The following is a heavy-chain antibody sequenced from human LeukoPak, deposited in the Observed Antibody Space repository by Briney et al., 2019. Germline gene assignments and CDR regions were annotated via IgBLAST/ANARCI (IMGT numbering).Heavy chain of an antibody. Sequence: ASVKVSCKASGYAFTTYYMHWVRQAPGQGLEWMGIINPSGGSTSYAQKFQGRVAMTRDMSTSTVYMELSSLRSEDTAVYYCARDIRRFDPWGQGTLVTVSS. D-gene: IGHD2-21*01. J-gene: IGHJ5*02. V-gene: IGHV1-46*01. CDR3: ARDIRRFDP. CDR1: GYAFTTYY. CDR2: INPSGGST.